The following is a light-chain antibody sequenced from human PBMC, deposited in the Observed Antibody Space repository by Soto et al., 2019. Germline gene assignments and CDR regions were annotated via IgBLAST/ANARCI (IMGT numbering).Light chain of an antibody. V-gene: IGKV3D-15*01. Sequence: VLTKSPVTLSLSHGERATLSCRASQNVDTKYLAWYQFKPGQAPRIIIFGASGRATGIPARFSGSGSGTEFTLTISGLQSEDFATYYCQQYNNWPVTFGGGTKVDI. CDR2: GAS. CDR3: QQYNNWPVT. J-gene: IGKJ4*01. CDR1: QNVDTKY.